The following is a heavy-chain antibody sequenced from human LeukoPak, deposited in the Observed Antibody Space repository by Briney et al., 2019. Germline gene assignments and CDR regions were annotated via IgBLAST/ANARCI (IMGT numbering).Heavy chain of an antibody. CDR3: TXDPXYXXXXXXXXXXXXVXXXXXXXXXXXXQH. CDR2: IYHSGST. CDR1: GHSINTDYY. D-gene: IGHD1-1*01. J-gene: IGHJ1*01. Sequence: SETLSLTXTVSGHSINTDYYWAWVRQPPGKGLEWIGSIYHSGSTYYGPALKSRVTISVDTSKNQFSLQLSSVTPADTAVCYCTXDPXYXXXXXXXXXXXXVXXXXXXXXXXXXQH. V-gene: IGHV4-38-2*02.